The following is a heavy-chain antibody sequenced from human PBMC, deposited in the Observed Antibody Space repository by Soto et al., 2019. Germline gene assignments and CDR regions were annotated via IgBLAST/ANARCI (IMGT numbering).Heavy chain of an antibody. Sequence: LGESLKISCKGSGYSFPTYWIGWVRQMPGKGLEWMGIIYPGDSDTRNSPSFQGQVTISVDKSTSTAYLQWSSLKASDTAMYYCARTKSGSYPIDTFDIWGQGTMVTVSS. CDR3: ARTKSGSYPIDTFDI. D-gene: IGHD1-26*01. J-gene: IGHJ3*02. CDR2: IYPGDSDT. V-gene: IGHV5-51*01. CDR1: GYSFPTYW.